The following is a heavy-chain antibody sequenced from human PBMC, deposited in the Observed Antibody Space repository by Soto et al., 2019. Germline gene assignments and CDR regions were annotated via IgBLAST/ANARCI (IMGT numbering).Heavy chain of an antibody. V-gene: IGHV1-18*01. CDR3: ARGRPYGDDAPFGY. CDR1: GYTFTSYG. D-gene: IGHD4-17*01. J-gene: IGHJ4*02. CDR2: ISAYNGNT. Sequence: ASVKVSCKASGYTFTSYGISWVRQAPGQGLEWMGWISAYNGNTNYAQKLQGRVTMTTDTSTSTAYMELRRLRSDDTAVYYCARGRPYGDDAPFGYWGQGTLVTVSS.